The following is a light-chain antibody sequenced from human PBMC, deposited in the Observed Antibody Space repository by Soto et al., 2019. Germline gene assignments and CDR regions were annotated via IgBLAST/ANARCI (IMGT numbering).Light chain of an antibody. CDR2: STS. Sequence: QAVLTQPPSASGTPGQIVAFSCSGSSSNIGSNTVTWYQQLPGTAPKLLIYSTSQRSSGVPGRFSGSKSGASASLSISGLQSEDEADYYFAAWDDSLDVYVFGTGTKLTVL. V-gene: IGLV1-44*01. CDR3: AAWDDSLDVYV. J-gene: IGLJ1*01. CDR1: SSNIGSNT.